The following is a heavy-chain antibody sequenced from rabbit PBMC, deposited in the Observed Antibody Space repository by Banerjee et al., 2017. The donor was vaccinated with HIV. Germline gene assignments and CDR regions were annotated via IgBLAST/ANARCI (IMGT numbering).Heavy chain of an antibody. V-gene: IGHV1S7*01. J-gene: IGHJ4*01. Sequence: QLKETGGGLVQPGGSLTLSCKASGFDFSSYYMSWVRQAPGKGLEWIGIIYADEGTTDYASWVNGRFTISSDNAQNTVDLQMNSLTAADTATYFCARGEDYAGYGFDLWGPGTLVTVS. CDR3: ARGEDYAGYGFDL. CDR1: GFDFSSYY. CDR2: IYADEGTT. D-gene: IGHD7-1*01.